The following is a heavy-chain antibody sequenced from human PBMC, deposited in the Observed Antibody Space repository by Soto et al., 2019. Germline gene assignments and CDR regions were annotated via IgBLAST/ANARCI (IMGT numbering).Heavy chain of an antibody. CDR2: INHGGST. D-gene: IGHD3-10*01. J-gene: IGHJ4*02. V-gene: IGHV4-34*01. Sequence: QVPLQQWGAGLLTPSETLSLNCVVNDGSFSGFYWIWIRQPPGKGLEWIGEINHGGSTKYNPSLKGRVTMSVDMSKNQFSLKVRSVTATDTAVYYCARGLGGSDFHYFDSWDQGTLVTVSS. CDR1: DGSFSGFY. CDR3: ARGLGGSDFHYFDS.